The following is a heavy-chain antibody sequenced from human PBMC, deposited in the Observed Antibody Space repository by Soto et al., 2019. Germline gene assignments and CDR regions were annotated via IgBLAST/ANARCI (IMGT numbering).Heavy chain of an antibody. J-gene: IGHJ6*02. CDR1: GYTFTSYY. V-gene: IGHV1-69*13. CDR2: IIPIFGTT. Sequence: SVKVSCKASGYTFTSYYMHWVRQAPGQGLEWMGGIIPIFGTTNYAQKFQDRVTITADESTKTAYMELNTLTSEDTAVYYCARLHSHGTYGMDVWGQGTTVTVSS. D-gene: IGHD5-18*01. CDR3: ARLHSHGTYGMDV.